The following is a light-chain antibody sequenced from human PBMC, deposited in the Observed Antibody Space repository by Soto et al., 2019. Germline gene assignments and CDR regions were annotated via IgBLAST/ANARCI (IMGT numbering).Light chain of an antibody. CDR3: HQYGSSHPT. CDR2: GAS. J-gene: IGKJ1*01. CDR1: RSVTNNY. V-gene: IGKV3-20*01. Sequence: EIVLTQSPGTLSLSPGERATLSCRASRSVTNNYVAWYQRKPGQAPRLLIYGASSRATDIPGRFSGTGSGTDFSLTITRLEPEDFAVYYCHQYGSSHPTFGQGTKVEI.